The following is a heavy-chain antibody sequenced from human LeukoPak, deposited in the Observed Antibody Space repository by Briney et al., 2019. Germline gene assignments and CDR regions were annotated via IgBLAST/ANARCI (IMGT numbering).Heavy chain of an antibody. CDR3: AKLAPLDGDYDY. D-gene: IGHD4-17*01. CDR1: GFTFSSYW. Sequence: GGSLRLSCAASGFTFSSYWMHWVRQAPGKGLVWVSRINSDGSSTRYADSVKGRFTISGDNAKNTLYLQMNSLRAEDAALYYCAKLAPLDGDYDYWGQGTLVTVSS. CDR2: INSDGSST. J-gene: IGHJ4*02. V-gene: IGHV3-74*01.